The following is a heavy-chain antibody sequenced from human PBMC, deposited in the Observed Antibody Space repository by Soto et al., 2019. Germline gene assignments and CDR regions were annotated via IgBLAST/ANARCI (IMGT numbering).Heavy chain of an antibody. Sequence: EVQLVETGGGVVQPGMYLRLSCAASGFPFDDYAMHWVRQAPGKGLEWVSGISWNSGSIGYADSVKGRFTISRDNAKNSLYRQMDSLRAEDTALYYCEKDFTRRSIAARPGWFYPWGQGTMVTVSS. D-gene: IGHD6-6*01. J-gene: IGHJ5*02. CDR1: GFPFDDYA. CDR2: ISWNSGSI. CDR3: EKDFTRRSIAARPGWFYP. V-gene: IGHV3-9*01.